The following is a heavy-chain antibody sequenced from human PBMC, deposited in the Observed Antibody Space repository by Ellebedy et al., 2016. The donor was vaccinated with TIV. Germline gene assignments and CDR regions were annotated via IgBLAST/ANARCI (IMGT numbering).Heavy chain of an antibody. CDR3: ARGLHPTFYFDF. D-gene: IGHD2/OR15-2a*01. CDR1: GGGFRTSA. Sequence: AASVKVSCKASGGGFRTSAISWVRHAPGQGLEWMGGIIPIFGIANYAQKFQDRVTITADESTSTANMELKSLKSDDTAVYYCARGLHPTFYFDFWGQGTLVTVSS. CDR2: IIPIFGIA. J-gene: IGHJ4*02. V-gene: IGHV1-69*13.